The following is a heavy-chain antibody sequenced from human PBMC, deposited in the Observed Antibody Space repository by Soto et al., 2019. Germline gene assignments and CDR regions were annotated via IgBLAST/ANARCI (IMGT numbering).Heavy chain of an antibody. J-gene: IGHJ4*02. CDR2: ISPIFGTA. Sequence: ASVKVSCKASGGTFSSYAISWVRQAPGQVLEWMGGISPIFGTANYAQKFQGRVTITADESTSTAYMELSSLRSEDTAVYYCARDKIGREQLGEEDWGQGTMVTVSS. CDR3: ARDKIGREQLGEED. D-gene: IGHD6-6*01. CDR1: GGTFSSYA. V-gene: IGHV1-69*13.